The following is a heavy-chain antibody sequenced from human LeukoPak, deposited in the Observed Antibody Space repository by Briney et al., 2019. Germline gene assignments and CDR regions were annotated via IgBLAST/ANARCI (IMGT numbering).Heavy chain of an antibody. CDR3: AKAELADDPSDY. D-gene: IGHD1-26*01. V-gene: IGHV3-23*01. Sequence: GGSLRLSCAASGFSFSTYSMGWVRQAPGKGLEWVSVICGTGSSTYYADSVKGRFTISRDNSKNTLYLQMNSLRAEDTAVYYCAKAELADDPSDYWGQGTLVTVSS. J-gene: IGHJ4*02. CDR2: ICGTGSST. CDR1: GFSFSTYS.